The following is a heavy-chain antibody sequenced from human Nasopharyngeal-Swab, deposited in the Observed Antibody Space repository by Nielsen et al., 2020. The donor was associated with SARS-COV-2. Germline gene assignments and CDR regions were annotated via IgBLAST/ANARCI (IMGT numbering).Heavy chain of an antibody. D-gene: IGHD2-2*01. Sequence: GVLKISCAASGFTFRSYSMNWVRQAPGKGLEWVSSISSSSSYIYYADSVKGRFTISRDNAKNSLYLQMNSLRAEDTAVYYCARLNRYCSSTSCSYYYYGMDVWGQGTTVTVSS. CDR3: ARLNRYCSSTSCSYYYYGMDV. V-gene: IGHV3-21*01. J-gene: IGHJ6*02. CDR2: ISSSSSYI. CDR1: GFTFRSYS.